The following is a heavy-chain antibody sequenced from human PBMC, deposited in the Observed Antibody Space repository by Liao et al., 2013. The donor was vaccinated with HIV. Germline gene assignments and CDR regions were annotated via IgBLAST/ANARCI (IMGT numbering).Heavy chain of an antibody. CDR2: VYAGAGGTT. Sequence: QLQLQESGPGLVKPSETLSLTCTVSGGFISGYYWSWIRQPAGKGLEWIGRVYAGAGGTTYYNPSLERRLTMSIDTSRARRSPSSLSSVTAADTAVYYCARDAYLRPAYYSELWGQEPWSPSPQ. V-gene: IGHV4-4*07. CDR3: ARDAYLRPAYYSEL. J-gene: IGHJ4*01. CDR1: GGFISGYY. D-gene: IGHD3-16*01.